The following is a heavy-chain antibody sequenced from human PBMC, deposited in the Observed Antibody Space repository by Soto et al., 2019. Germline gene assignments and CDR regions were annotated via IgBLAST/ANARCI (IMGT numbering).Heavy chain of an antibody. V-gene: IGHV1-69*12. Sequence: QVQLVQSGAEVKKPGSSVKVSCKASGGTFSSYAISWVRQAPGQGLEWMGGIIPIFGTANYAQKFQGRVTITADESTSTAYMELSSLRSEDTAVYYCARAQGSAAAGLYYYYGRDVWGQGTTVTVSS. D-gene: IGHD6-13*01. J-gene: IGHJ6*02. CDR2: IIPIFGTA. CDR1: GGTFSSYA. CDR3: ARAQGSAAAGLYYYYGRDV.